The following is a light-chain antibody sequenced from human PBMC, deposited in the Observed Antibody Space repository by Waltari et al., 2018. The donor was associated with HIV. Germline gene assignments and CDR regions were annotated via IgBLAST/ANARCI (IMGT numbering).Light chain of an antibody. CDR3: SSYTTTTTIL. J-gene: IGLJ3*02. CDR2: EVT. V-gene: IGLV2-14*01. Sequence: QSALTQPASVSGSPGQSITISCTGTNSDIGGYNYVSWYQTHPGKAPKLLIYEVTHRPSVISYRFSGSKSGNTASRTISGLQAEDEADYYCSSYTTTTTILFGGGTKVTVL. CDR1: NSDIGGYNY.